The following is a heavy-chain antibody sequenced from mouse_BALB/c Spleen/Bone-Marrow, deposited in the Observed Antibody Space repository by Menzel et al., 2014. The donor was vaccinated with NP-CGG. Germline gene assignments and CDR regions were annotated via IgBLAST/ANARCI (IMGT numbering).Heavy chain of an antibody. Sequence: VHLVESGPQLVRPGASVKISCKASGYSFTTYWMHWVKQRPGQGLEWIGMIDPSDSETRLNQKFKDKATLTVDKSSSTAYMQLSSPTSEDSAVYYCASYASSPAYFAYWGQGTLVTVSA. J-gene: IGHJ3*01. CDR1: GYSFTTYW. D-gene: IGHD1-1*01. V-gene: IGHV1S126*01. CDR3: ASYASSPAYFAY. CDR2: IDPSDSET.